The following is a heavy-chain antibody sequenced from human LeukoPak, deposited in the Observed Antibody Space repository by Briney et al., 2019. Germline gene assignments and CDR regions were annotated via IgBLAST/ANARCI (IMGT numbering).Heavy chain of an antibody. J-gene: IGHJ4*02. D-gene: IGHD5-24*01. V-gene: IGHV3-66*01. Sequence: QPGESLRLSCAASGFTVSSNYMSWVRQAPGKGLEWVSSIYSGGSTYYTDSVKGRFTISRDNSKNTLYLQMNSLRAEDTAVYYCARDLAGYNSFDYWGQGTLVTVSS. CDR1: GFTVSSNY. CDR3: ARDLAGYNSFDY. CDR2: IYSGGST.